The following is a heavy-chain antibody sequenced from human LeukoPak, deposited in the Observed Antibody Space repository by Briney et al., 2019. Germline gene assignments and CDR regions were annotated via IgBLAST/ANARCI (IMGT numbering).Heavy chain of an antibody. Sequence: EASVKVSCKASGYTFTSYGISWVRQAPGQGLEWMGWISAYNGNTNYAQKLQGRVTMTTDTSTSTAYMELRSLRSDDTAVYYCARARAATSYNWFDPWGQGTLVTVSS. J-gene: IGHJ5*02. D-gene: IGHD2-15*01. CDR1: GYTFTSYG. V-gene: IGHV1-18*01. CDR2: ISAYNGNT. CDR3: ARARAATSYNWFDP.